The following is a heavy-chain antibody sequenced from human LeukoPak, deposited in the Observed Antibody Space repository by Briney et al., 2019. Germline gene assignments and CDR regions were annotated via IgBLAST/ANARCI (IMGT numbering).Heavy chain of an antibody. D-gene: IGHD3-3*02. CDR1: GGSISTYY. J-gene: IGHJ4*02. CDR2: IYYSGST. CDR3: ARGGIRQTFDN. V-gene: IGHV4-59*01. Sequence: SETLSLTCTVSGGSISTYYWNWIRQPPGKGLEWIGYIYYSGSTNYNPSLKSRVTISVDTSKNQFSLNLTSVTAADTAVYYCARGGIRQTFDNWGQGTLVTVST.